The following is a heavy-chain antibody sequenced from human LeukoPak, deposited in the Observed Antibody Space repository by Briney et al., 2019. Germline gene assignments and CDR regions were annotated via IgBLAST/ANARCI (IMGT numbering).Heavy chain of an antibody. CDR1: GYTFTSYG. V-gene: IGHV1-8*02. J-gene: IGHJ3*02. CDR2: MKPNSGET. Sequence: GASVKVSCKASGYTFTSYGISWVRQAPGQGLEWMGWMKPNSGETGYGQRFQGRVTFTRDTSSSTAYMELSSLISEDTAVYYCARYIRGEAFDIWGLGTLVTVSS. D-gene: IGHD3-10*01. CDR3: ARYIRGEAFDI.